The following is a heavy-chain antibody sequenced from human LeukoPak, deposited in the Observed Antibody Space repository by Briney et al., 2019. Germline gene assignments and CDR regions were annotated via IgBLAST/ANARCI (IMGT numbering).Heavy chain of an antibody. J-gene: IGHJ4*02. D-gene: IGHD6-13*01. V-gene: IGHV4-59*01. CDR2: IYYSGRT. CDR3: ARDYAAGTGFDY. CDR1: GGPISSYY. Sequence: SETLSLTCTVSGGPISSYYWSWIRQPPGKGLECFGYIYYSGRTNYNPSLKSRVTISVDTSKNQFSLKLSSVTAADTAVYYCARDYAAGTGFDYWGQGTLVTVSS.